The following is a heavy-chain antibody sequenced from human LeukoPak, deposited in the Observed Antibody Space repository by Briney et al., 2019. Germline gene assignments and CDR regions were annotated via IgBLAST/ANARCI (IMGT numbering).Heavy chain of an antibody. Sequence: SETLSLTCTVPGGAISSGGYYWSWIRHHPGKRLEWLGEIYHSGSTNYNPSLKSRVTISVDTSKNQFSLKLSSVTAADTAVYYCARHVGSSAWYGGFGYWGQGTLVTVSS. D-gene: IGHD6-19*01. V-gene: IGHV4-39*01. CDR1: GGAISSGGYY. CDR2: IYHSGST. CDR3: ARHVGSSAWYGGFGY. J-gene: IGHJ4*02.